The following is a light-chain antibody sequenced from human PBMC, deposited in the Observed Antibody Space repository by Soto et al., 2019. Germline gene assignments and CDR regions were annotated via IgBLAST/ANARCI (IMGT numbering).Light chain of an antibody. CDR3: SSYADGNNFYV. Sequence: QSALTQPPSASGSPGQSVTISCTGTSSDVGGYNHVSWYQQHPGKAPKLMIFEVTKRPSGVPDRFSGSKSGNTASLTVSGLQAGYEADYYCSSYADGNNFYVFGTGTKVTVL. J-gene: IGLJ1*01. CDR1: SSDVGGYNH. CDR2: EVT. V-gene: IGLV2-8*01.